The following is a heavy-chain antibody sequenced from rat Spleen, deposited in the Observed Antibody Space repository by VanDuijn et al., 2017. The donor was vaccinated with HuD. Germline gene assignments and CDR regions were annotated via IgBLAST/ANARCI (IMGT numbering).Heavy chain of an antibody. Sequence: EVQLVESGGGLVQPGRSLKLSCVASGFTFNNYWMTWIRQAPGKGLEWVASITNTGGSTYYPDSVKGRFTISRDNAKSTLYLQMNSLRSEDTATYYCTRDNIGTTVLDYWGQGVMVTVSS. J-gene: IGHJ2*01. CDR2: ITNTGGST. D-gene: IGHD1-5*01. CDR3: TRDNIGTTVLDY. CDR1: GFTFNNYW. V-gene: IGHV5-31*01.